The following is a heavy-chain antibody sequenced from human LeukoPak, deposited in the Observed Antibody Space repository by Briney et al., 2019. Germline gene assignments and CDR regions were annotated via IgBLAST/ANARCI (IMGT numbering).Heavy chain of an antibody. CDR2: IYYSGST. D-gene: IGHD2-2*01. CDR3: ARDPTGYCSSTSCYLGWFDP. CDR1: GGSISSYY. Sequence: SETLSLTCTVSGGSISSYYWSWIRQPPGKGLEWIGYIYYSGSTNYNPSLKSRVTISVDTSKNQFSLKLSSVTAADTAVYYCARDPTGYCSSTSCYLGWFDPWGQGTLVTVSS. J-gene: IGHJ5*02. V-gene: IGHV4-59*01.